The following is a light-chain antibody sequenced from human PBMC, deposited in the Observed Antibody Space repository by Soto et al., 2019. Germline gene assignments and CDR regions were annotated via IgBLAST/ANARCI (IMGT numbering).Light chain of an antibody. CDR2: DVS. J-gene: IGLJ2*01. Sequence: QSALTQPRSVSGSPGQSVTISCTGTSSDVGGYNSVSWYQQHPGKAPKLIIYDVSKRPSGVPDRFSGSKSGNTASLTISGLQAEDDADYYCCSYAGSYTFVVFGGGTKLTVL. CDR1: SSDVGGYNS. V-gene: IGLV2-11*01. CDR3: CSYAGSYTFVV.